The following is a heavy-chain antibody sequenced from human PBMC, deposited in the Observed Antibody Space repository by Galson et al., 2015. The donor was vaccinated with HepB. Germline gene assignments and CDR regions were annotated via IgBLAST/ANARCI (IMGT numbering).Heavy chain of an antibody. V-gene: IGHV3-48*01. CDR1: GFTFSSYS. CDR2: ISSSSSTI. D-gene: IGHD2-15*01. CDR3: ARDRLRNTFDY. Sequence: SLRLSCAASGFTFSSYSMNWVRQAPGKGLEWVSYISSSSSTIYYADSVKGRFTISRDNAKNSLYLQMNSLRAEDTAVYYCARDRLRNTFDYWGQGTLVTVSS. J-gene: IGHJ4*02.